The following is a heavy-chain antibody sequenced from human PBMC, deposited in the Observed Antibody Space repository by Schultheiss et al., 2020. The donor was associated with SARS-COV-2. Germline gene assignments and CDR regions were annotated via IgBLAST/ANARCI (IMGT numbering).Heavy chain of an antibody. Sequence: ASVKVSCKASGYTFTGYYMHWVRQAPGQGLEWMGWISAYNGNTNYAQKLQGRVTMTTDTSTSTAYMELRSLRSEDTAVYYCARDRGSWMVRGVIIDNWFDPWGQGTLVTVSS. CDR2: ISAYNGNT. D-gene: IGHD3-10*01. J-gene: IGHJ5*02. CDR1: GYTFTGYY. CDR3: ARDRGSWMVRGVIIDNWFDP. V-gene: IGHV1-18*04.